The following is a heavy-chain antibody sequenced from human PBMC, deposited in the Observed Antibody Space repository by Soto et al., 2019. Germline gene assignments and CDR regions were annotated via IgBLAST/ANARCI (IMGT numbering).Heavy chain of an antibody. V-gene: IGHV4-31*03. D-gene: IGHD3-10*01. CDR3: ARDVLWGSYFDY. CDR2: IYYSGST. Sequence: QVQLQELGPGLVKPSQTLSLTCTVSGGSISSGGYYWSWIRQHPGKGLEWIGYIYYSGSTYYNPSLKSRVTISVDTSKNQFSLKLSSVTAADTAVYYCARDVLWGSYFDYWGQGTLVTVSS. J-gene: IGHJ4*02. CDR1: GGSISSGGYY.